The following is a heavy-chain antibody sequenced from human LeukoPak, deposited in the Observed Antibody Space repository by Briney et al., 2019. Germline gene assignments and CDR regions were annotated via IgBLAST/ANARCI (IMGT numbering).Heavy chain of an antibody. CDR1: GYTFTRYV. CDR2: INAYNGNT. D-gene: IGHD2-21*02. J-gene: IGHJ1*01. Sequence: ASVKVSYKASGYTFTRYVISWVRQAPGQGLEWMGWINAYNGNTNYAQKLQGRVTMTTDTSTSTAYMELRSLRSDDTAVYYCARGPHIVVVTAMPSAEYFQHSGRGTLVTVSS. V-gene: IGHV1-18*01. CDR3: ARGPHIVVVTAMPSAEYFQH.